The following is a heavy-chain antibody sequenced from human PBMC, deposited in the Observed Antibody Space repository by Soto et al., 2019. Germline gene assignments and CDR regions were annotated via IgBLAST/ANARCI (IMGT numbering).Heavy chain of an antibody. CDR2: IWYDGSNK. D-gene: IGHD3-9*01. V-gene: IGHV3-33*08. Sequence: PGASLRLSCTTSGFTFNTYGMYWVRQAPGKGLEWVAIIWYDGSNKYYGDSVKGRFTISRDNSKNTLYLQMNSLRAEDTSLYYCARVYYDILTGYPYYFDYWGQGTLVTVSS. J-gene: IGHJ4*02. CDR3: ARVYYDILTGYPYYFDY. CDR1: GFTFNTYG.